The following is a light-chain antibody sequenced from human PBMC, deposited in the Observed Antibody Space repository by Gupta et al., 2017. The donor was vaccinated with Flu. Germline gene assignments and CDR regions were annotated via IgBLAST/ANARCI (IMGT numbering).Light chain of an antibody. CDR3: RQSLQTPYT. J-gene: IGKJ2*01. V-gene: IGKV2-28*01. CDR2: LSS. CDR1: QSLLHSDGYTF. Sequence: EIVMTQSPLSLPVTPGEPASISCRSSQSLLHSDGYTFLDWYVQKPGQSPQLLIYLSSMRASGVPDRFSGSGSGTDFTLKISRVEAEDVGVYFCRQSLQTPYTFGPGTKMEIK.